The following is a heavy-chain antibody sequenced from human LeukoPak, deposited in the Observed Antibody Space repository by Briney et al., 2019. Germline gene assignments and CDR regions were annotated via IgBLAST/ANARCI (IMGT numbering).Heavy chain of an antibody. Sequence: ASVKVSCKASGYTFTSYYMHWVRQAPGQGLEWMGIINPSGGSTSYAQKFQGRVTMTRDTSTSTVYMELSSLRSEDTAVYYCAREGIAHTWKGDAFDIWGQGTMVTVSS. CDR1: GYTFTSYY. D-gene: IGHD1-1*01. CDR3: AREGIAHTWKGDAFDI. V-gene: IGHV1-46*01. J-gene: IGHJ3*02. CDR2: INPSGGST.